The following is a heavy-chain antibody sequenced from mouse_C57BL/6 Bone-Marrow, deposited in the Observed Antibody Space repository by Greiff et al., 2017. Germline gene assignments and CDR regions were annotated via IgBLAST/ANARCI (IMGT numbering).Heavy chain of an antibody. CDR3: ARPDGYYRFAY. CDR2: IYPGSGNT. CDR1: GYSFTSYY. Sequence: VQLQQSGPELVKPGASVKISCKASGYSFTSYYIHWVKQRPGQGLEWIGWIYPGSGNTKYNEKFKGKATLTADTSSSTAYMQLSSLTSEDSAVYYCARPDGYYRFAYWGQGTLVTVSA. J-gene: IGHJ3*01. D-gene: IGHD2-3*01. V-gene: IGHV1-66*01.